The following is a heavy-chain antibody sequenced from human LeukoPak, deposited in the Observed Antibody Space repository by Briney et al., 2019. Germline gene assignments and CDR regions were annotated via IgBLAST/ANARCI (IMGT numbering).Heavy chain of an antibody. CDR2: INHSGST. Sequence: SETLSLTCAVYGGSFSGYYWSWIRQPPGKGLEWIGEINHSGSTNYNPSLKSRVTISVDTSKNQFSLKLSSVTAADRAVYYCARGSYYYYGMDVWGQGTTVTVSS. CDR1: GGSFSGYY. V-gene: IGHV4-34*01. CDR3: ARGSYYYYGMDV. J-gene: IGHJ6*02.